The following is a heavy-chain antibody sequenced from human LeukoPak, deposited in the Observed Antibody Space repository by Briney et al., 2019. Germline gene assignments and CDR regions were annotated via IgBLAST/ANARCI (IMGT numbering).Heavy chain of an antibody. V-gene: IGHV1-2*02. Sequence: ASVNVSCKASGYTFTGYYMHWVRQAPGQGLEWMGWINPNSGGTNYAQKFQGRVTMTRDTSISTAYMELSRLRSDDTAVYYCARDLGYYYDPHWYFDLWGRGTLVTVSS. CDR1: GYTFTGYY. CDR3: ARDLGYYYDPHWYFDL. J-gene: IGHJ2*01. D-gene: IGHD3-22*01. CDR2: INPNSGGT.